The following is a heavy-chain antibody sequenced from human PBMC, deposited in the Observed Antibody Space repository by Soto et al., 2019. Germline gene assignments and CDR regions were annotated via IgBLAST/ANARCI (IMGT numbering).Heavy chain of an antibody. CDR3: AYSSGAQLFDY. Sequence: VGSLRLSCAASGFTFSSYGMHWVRQAPGKGLEWVAVISYDGSNKYYADSVKGRFTISRDNSKNTLYLQMNSLRAEDTAVYYCAYSSGAQLFDYWGQGTLVTVSS. D-gene: IGHD2-15*01. CDR2: ISYDGSNK. J-gene: IGHJ4*02. V-gene: IGHV3-30*03. CDR1: GFTFSSYG.